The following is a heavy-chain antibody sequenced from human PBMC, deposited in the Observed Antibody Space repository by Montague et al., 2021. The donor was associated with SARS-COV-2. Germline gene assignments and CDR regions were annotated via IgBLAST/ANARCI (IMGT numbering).Heavy chain of an antibody. D-gene: IGHD2-15*01. CDR1: GASMSGSY. Sequence: SETLSLTCTVSGASMSGSYWGWVRQPPGKGPEWIGNIYSSGSTHYNPSLKSRVTISVDTSKSQFSLRLTSVTAAATAVYYCVREGRSGAYAMDYWGQGTLVTVSS. J-gene: IGHJ4*02. CDR2: IYSSGST. CDR3: VREGRSGAYAMDY. V-gene: IGHV4-59*01.